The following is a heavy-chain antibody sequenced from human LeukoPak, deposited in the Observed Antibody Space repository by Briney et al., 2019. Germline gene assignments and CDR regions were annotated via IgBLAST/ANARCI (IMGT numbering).Heavy chain of an antibody. Sequence: GASVKVSCKASGYTFTGYYMHWVRQAPGQGLEWMGWINPNSGGTNYAQKFQGRVTMTRDTSISTAYMELSRLRSDDTAVYYCARGMGGHLYYDFWSGYRTIPPYFDYWGQGTLVTVSS. J-gene: IGHJ4*02. D-gene: IGHD3-3*01. V-gene: IGHV1-2*02. CDR3: ARGMGGHLYYDFWSGYRTIPPYFDY. CDR1: GYTFTGYY. CDR2: INPNSGGT.